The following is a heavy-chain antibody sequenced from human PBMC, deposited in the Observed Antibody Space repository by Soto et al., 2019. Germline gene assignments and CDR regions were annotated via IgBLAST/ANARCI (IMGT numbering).Heavy chain of an antibody. CDR3: ARWRYGDY. D-gene: IGHD1-1*01. Sequence: QVHLVQSGAEVKKPGASVKVSCQGSGYAFTTYGITWVRQAPGQGLEWMGWISAHNGNTNYAQKLQGRVTVTRDTSTITAYMEMRSLRYDDTAVYYWARWRYGDYWGQGALVTVSS. J-gene: IGHJ4*02. CDR1: GYAFTTYG. CDR2: ISAHNGNT. V-gene: IGHV1-18*01.